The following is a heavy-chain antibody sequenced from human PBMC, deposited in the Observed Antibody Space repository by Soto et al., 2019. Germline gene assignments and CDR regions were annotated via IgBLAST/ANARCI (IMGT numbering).Heavy chain of an antibody. CDR2: INAGNGNT. CDR1: GYTFTSYA. Sequence: ASVKVSCKASGYTFTSYAMHWVRQAPGQRLEWMGWINAGNGNTKYSQKFQGRVTITRDTSASTAYMELSSLRSEDTAVYYCARDLARSIAACPLTYWGQGTLVTVSS. CDR3: ARDLARSIAACPLTY. J-gene: IGHJ4*02. V-gene: IGHV1-3*01. D-gene: IGHD6-6*01.